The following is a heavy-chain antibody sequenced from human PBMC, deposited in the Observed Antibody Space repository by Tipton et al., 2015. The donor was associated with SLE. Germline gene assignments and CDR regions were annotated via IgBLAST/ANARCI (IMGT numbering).Heavy chain of an antibody. D-gene: IGHD3-3*01. CDR2: IYVSGVT. CDR1: GGSISSGYYF. CDR3: AKDSGDYDFGQDP. V-gene: IGHV4-61*02. Sequence: TLFLTCTVSGGSISSGYYFWSWIRQPAGKGLEWIGRIYVSGVTNYNPSLKSRVSISIDTSKNQFSLKLSSVTAADTAVYYCAKDSGDYDFGQDPWGRGTLVTVSS. J-gene: IGHJ5*02.